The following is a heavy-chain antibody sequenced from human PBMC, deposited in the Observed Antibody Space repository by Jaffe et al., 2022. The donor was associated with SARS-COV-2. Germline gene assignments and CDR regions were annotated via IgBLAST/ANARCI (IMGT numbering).Heavy chain of an antibody. CDR3: AREWWEVLKNYYYAMDV. D-gene: IGHD2-15*01. Sequence: QVQLVQSGAEVKKPGASVKVSCKTSGYTFTSYQVQWVRQAPGQGLEWMGIINPSGGSTRYAQKFQGRVTMTRDTSTSTVYMELSSLRSEDTAVYYCAREWWEVLKNYYYAMDVWGQGTTVTVSS. V-gene: IGHV1-46*01. CDR2: INPSGGST. CDR1: GYTFTSYQ. J-gene: IGHJ6*02.